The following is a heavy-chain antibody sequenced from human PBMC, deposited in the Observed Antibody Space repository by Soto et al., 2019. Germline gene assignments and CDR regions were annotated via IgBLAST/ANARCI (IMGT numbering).Heavy chain of an antibody. Sequence: QVQLQQWGAGLLKPSETLSLTCAVYGGSFSGYYWSWIRQPPGKGLEWIGEINHSGSTNYNPSLKSRVTISVDTSKSQFSLKLSSVTAADTAVYYCARGPPYYDFWSGYYNDAFDIWGQGTMVTVSS. V-gene: IGHV4-34*01. CDR1: GGSFSGYY. J-gene: IGHJ3*02. CDR2: INHSGST. D-gene: IGHD3-3*01. CDR3: ARGPPYYDFWSGYYNDAFDI.